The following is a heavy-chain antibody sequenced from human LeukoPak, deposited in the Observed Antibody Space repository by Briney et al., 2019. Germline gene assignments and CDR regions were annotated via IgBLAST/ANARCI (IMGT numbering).Heavy chain of an antibody. CDR3: ARVGYLTQRRVLSAVSIPTAGAFDV. Sequence: PSETLSLTCAVYGGSFSGYYWSWIRQPPGKGLEWIGEINHSGSTNCNPSLKSRVTISVDTSKNQFSLKLSSVTAADTAVYYCARVGYLTQRRVLSAVSIPTAGAFDVWGQGTLVTVSS. D-gene: IGHD2-21*01. CDR2: INHSGST. CDR1: GGSFSGYY. V-gene: IGHV4-34*01. J-gene: IGHJ3*01.